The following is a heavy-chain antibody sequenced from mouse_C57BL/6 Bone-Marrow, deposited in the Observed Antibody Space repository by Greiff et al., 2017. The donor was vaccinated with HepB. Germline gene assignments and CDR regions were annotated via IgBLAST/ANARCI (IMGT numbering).Heavy chain of an antibody. J-gene: IGHJ3*01. CDR1: GFTFSSYA. CDR3: ARDEGFAY. V-gene: IGHV5-4*01. CDR2: ISDGGSYT. Sequence: EVMLVEPGGGLVKPGGSLKLSCAASGFTFSSYAMSWVRQTPEQSLEWVATISDGGSYTYYPDNVKGRFTITRDNAKNNLYLQMSHLKSEDTAMYYCARDEGFAYWGQGTLVTVSA.